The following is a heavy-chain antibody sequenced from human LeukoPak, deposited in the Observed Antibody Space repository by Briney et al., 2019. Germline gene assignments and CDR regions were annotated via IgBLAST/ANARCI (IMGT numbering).Heavy chain of an antibody. V-gene: IGHV3-30*04. D-gene: IGHD7-27*01. CDR2: ISYDGSNK. J-gene: IGHJ5*02. Sequence: GGSLRLSCAASGFTFSSYAMHWVRQAPGKGLEWVAVISYDGSNKYYADSVKGRFTISRDNSKNTLYLQMNSLRAEDTAVYYCAKDGSRLGIGSWFDPWGQGTLATVSS. CDR1: GFTFSSYA. CDR3: AKDGSRLGIGSWFDP.